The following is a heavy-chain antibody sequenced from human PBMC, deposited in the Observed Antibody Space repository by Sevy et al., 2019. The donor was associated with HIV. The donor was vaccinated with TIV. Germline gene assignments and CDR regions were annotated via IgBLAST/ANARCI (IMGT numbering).Heavy chain of an antibody. CDR1: GGSINSYY. D-gene: IGHD2-21*02. CDR3: SCSSPLLPSGDEWGYFDS. CDR2: IYYSGSV. Sequence: SETLSLTCTVSGGSINSYYWSWIRQPPGKGLEWIGYIYYSGSVAYNPSLKSRVTISLDTSKNQFSLKLNSVSAADTAIYYCSCSSPLLPSGDEWGYFDSWGPGTLVTVSS. J-gene: IGHJ4*02. V-gene: IGHV4-59*01.